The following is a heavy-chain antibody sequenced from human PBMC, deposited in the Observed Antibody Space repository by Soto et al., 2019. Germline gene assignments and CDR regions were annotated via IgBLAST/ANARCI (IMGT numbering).Heavy chain of an antibody. D-gene: IGHD3-10*01. V-gene: IGHV1-69*13. CDR2: ITPIVGSA. J-gene: IGHJ6*02. CDR3: ARGLLWFGELAYVYYQYYGMDV. Sequence: SVKVSCKGSGGSFSSSALNWVRQAPGQGLEWMGEITPIVGSANYAQKFQGRVTITADESTTTAYMELSSLRSEDTAVYYCARGLLWFGELAYVYYQYYGMDVGGQGTTVTVSS. CDR1: GGSFSSSA.